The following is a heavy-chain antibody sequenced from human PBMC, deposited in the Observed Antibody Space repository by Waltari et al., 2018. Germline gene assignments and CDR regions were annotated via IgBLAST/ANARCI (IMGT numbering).Heavy chain of an antibody. Sequence: QLQLQESGPGLVKPSETLSLTCTVSGGSISSLHYPWGRIRQPPGKGLEWIGSIYYGGNTYYNPSLQSRVTISVDTSKNQFSLSLSSVTAADTAVYYCARPVGGYSGYDSWFFDLWGRGTLVTVSS. J-gene: IGHJ2*01. CDR1: GGSISSLHYP. CDR2: IYYGGNT. D-gene: IGHD5-12*01. CDR3: ARPVGGYSGYDSWFFDL. V-gene: IGHV4-39*01.